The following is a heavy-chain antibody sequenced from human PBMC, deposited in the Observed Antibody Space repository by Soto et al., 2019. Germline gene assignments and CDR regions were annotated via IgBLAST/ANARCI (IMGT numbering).Heavy chain of an antibody. CDR3: ARSTNGALTWWAFDI. Sequence: QVQLQESGPGLVKPSQTLSLTCTVSGGSISSGGYYWSWIRQHPGKGLEWIGYIYYSGSTYYNPSLQSRVTITVDTSKNQFSLKLSSVTAADTAVYYCARSTNGALTWWAFDIWGQGTMVTVSS. V-gene: IGHV4-31*03. CDR1: GGSISSGGYY. D-gene: IGHD2-8*02. CDR2: IYYSGST. J-gene: IGHJ3*02.